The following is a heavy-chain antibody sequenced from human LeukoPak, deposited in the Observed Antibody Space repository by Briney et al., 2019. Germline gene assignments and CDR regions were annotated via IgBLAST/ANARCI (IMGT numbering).Heavy chain of an antibody. V-gene: IGHV4-4*02. D-gene: IGHD3-3*01. CDR3: ARVESFAIFDY. Sequence: SGTLSLTCAVSGDSINSGNWWTWVRQPPGKGLEWIGEIYHSGNTNYNPSLRSRVTLSVDKSKNQFSLKLISVTAADTAVYYCARVESFAIFDYWGQGTLVTVSS. CDR2: IYHSGNT. CDR1: GDSINSGNW. J-gene: IGHJ4*02.